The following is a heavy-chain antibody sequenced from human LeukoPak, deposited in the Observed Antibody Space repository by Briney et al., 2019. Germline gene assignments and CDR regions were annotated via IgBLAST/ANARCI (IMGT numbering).Heavy chain of an antibody. CDR1: GFTFSTYW. CDR3: ARDRGSYSDY. D-gene: IGHD3-16*01. V-gene: IGHV3-74*01. J-gene: IGHJ4*02. Sequence: QPGGSLTLSCAASGFTFSTYWMHWVRQAPGKGLVWVSRIKSDGGSANYADSVKDRFTISRDNAKNTLYLQMHSLRAEDTAVYYCARDRGSYSDYWGQGTLVTVSS. CDR2: IKSDGGSA.